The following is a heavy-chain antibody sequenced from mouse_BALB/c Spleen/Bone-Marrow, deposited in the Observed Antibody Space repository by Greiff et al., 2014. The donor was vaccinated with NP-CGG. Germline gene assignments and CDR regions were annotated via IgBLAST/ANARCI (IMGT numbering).Heavy chain of an antibody. CDR1: GYTFTDKW. CDR2: IDTSDSYI. J-gene: IGHJ4*01. CDR3: ARGGHDFSLDY. D-gene: IGHD2-4*01. V-gene: IGHV1-69*01. Sequence: QVQLQQSGAEFVMPGASVKMSCKASGYTFTDKWMHWVKQRPGQGLEWIGAIDTSDSYINYNQKFKGKASLTVDASSSTAYTHLSSLTSDDSAVYYCARGGHDFSLDYWGQGTSVIVSS.